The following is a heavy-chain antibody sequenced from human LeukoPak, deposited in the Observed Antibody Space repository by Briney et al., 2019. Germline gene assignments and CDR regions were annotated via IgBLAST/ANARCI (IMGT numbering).Heavy chain of an antibody. V-gene: IGHV1-2*06. D-gene: IGHD3-22*01. Sequence: ASVKVSCKASGYTFIHYHLHWVRQAPGQGLEWMGRINPKSGGTNYAQKFQGRVTMTRDTSISTAYMELSSLRSDDTAVYFCVRDIDYYDSSGFGGGYYYYYYMDVWARGTTVTVSS. CDR3: VRDIDYYDSSGFGGGYYYYYYMDV. CDR1: GYTFIHYH. J-gene: IGHJ6*03. CDR2: INPKSGGT.